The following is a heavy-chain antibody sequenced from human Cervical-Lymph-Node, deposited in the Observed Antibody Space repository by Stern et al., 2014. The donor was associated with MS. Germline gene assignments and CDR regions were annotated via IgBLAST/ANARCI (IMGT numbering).Heavy chain of an antibody. CDR1: GGSISSYY. V-gene: IGHV4-59*01. J-gene: IGHJ4*02. Sequence: QLVESGPGLVKPSETLSLTCTVSGGSISSYYWSWIRQPPGKGLEWIGYIYYSGSTNYNPSLKSRVTISVDTSKNQFSLKLSSVTAADTAVYYCAREALAAGGLDYWGQGTLVTVSS. CDR3: AREALAAGGLDY. CDR2: IYYSGST. D-gene: IGHD6-13*01.